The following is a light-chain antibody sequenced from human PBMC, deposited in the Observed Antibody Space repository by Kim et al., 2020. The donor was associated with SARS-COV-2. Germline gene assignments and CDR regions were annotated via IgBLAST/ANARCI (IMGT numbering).Light chain of an antibody. CDR3: QQRSNWPRT. J-gene: IGKJ4*01. Sequence: DIVLPPSPATLSLSPGERATLSCRASQSVSSYLAWYQQKPGQAPRLLIYDASNRATGIPARFSGSGSGTDFTLTISSLEPEDFAVYYCQQRSNWPRTFCGGTPVDIK. CDR2: DAS. V-gene: IGKV3-11*01. CDR1: QSVSSY.